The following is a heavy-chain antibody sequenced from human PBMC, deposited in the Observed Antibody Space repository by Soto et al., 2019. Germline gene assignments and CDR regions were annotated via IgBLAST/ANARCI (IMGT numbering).Heavy chain of an antibody. CDR2: IYSGGST. Sequence: GGSLRLSCAASGFTVSSNYMSWVRQAPGKGLEWVSVIYSGGSTYYADSVRGRFTISRDNSKNTLYLQMKCLRAEDTAVYYCARDPPATRHGMDVWGQGTTVTVSS. CDR3: ARDPPATRHGMDV. J-gene: IGHJ6*02. CDR1: GFTVSSNY. V-gene: IGHV3-53*01.